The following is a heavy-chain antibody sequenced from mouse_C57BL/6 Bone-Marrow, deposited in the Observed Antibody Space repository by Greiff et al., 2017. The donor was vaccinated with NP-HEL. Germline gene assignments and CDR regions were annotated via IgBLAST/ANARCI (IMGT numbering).Heavy chain of an antibody. D-gene: IGHD1-1*01. CDR2: IYPRSGNT. V-gene: IGHV1-81*01. J-gene: IGHJ3*01. CDR1: GYTFTSYG. Sequence: VQLQQSGAELARPGASVKLSCKASGYTFTSYGISWVKQRTGQGLEWIGEIYPRSGNTYYNEKFKGKATLTADKSSSTAYMELRSLTPDDSAVYFCARDYGSSSFAYWGQGTLVTVPA. CDR3: ARDYGSSSFAY.